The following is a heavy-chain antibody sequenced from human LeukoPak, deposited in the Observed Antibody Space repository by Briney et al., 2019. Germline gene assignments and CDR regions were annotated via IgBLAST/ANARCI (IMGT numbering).Heavy chain of an antibody. CDR3: TRAGERNYDFWSGYRDSYFDY. CDR1: GFTFSSYF. V-gene: IGHV3-49*04. Sequence: GGSLRLSCAASGFTFSSYFMHWVRQAPGKGLEWVGFIRSKAYGGTTEYAASVKGRFTISRDDSKSIAYLQMNSLKTEDTAVYYCTRAGERNYDFWSGYRDSYFDYWGQGTLVTVSS. CDR2: IRSKAYGGTT. J-gene: IGHJ4*02. D-gene: IGHD3-3*01.